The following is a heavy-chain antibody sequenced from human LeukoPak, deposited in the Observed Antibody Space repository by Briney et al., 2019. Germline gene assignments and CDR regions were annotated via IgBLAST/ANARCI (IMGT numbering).Heavy chain of an antibody. D-gene: IGHD6-25*01. CDR2: IIWNSGSI. J-gene: IGHJ4*02. CDR3: AKARYSSGYYLDY. CDR1: RFTFDDYA. V-gene: IGHV3-9*01. Sequence: GGSLRLSCAASRFTFDDYAMHWVRQAPGKGLEWVSGIIWNSGSIGYADSVKGRFTISRDNAKDSLYLQMNSLRVEDTALYYCAKARYSSGYYLDYWGQGTLVTVSS.